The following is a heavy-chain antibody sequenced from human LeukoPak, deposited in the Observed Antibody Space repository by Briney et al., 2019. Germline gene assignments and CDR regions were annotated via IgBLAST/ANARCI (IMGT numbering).Heavy chain of an antibody. CDR2: ISAYNGNT. CDR1: GYTFTSYG. J-gene: IGHJ5*02. CDR3: ARGRPNSSGYYYNWFDP. Sequence: GASVKVSCKASGYTFTSYGISWVRQAPGQGLEWMGWISAYNGNTNYAQKLQGRVTMTTGTSTSTAYMELRSLRSDDTAVYYCARGRPNSSGYYYNWFDPWGQGTLVTVSS. V-gene: IGHV1-18*01. D-gene: IGHD3-22*01.